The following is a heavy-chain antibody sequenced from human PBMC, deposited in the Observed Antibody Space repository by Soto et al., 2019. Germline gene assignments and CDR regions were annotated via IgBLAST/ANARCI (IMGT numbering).Heavy chain of an antibody. D-gene: IGHD5-18*01. CDR3: ASSRGYSYGYFYYYYYYGMDV. CDR2: INTNTGNP. J-gene: IGHJ6*02. V-gene: IGHV7-4-1*01. CDR1: GYTFTSYA. Sequence: ASVKVSCKASGYTFTSYAMNWVRQAPGQGLEWMGWINTNTGNPTYAQGFTGRFVFSLDTSVSTAYLQICSLKDEDTAVYYCASSRGYSYGYFYYYYYYGMDVWGQGTTVTVSS.